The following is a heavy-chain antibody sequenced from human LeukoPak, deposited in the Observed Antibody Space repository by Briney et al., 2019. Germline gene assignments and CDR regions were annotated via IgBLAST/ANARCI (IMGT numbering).Heavy chain of an antibody. V-gene: IGHV3-23*01. CDR3: AKQLGYCSDGSCYFPY. Sequence: RPSETLSLTCTVSGDSVSSGSHHWSWVRQAPGKGLEWVSAISNNGGYTYYADSVQGRFTISRDNSKSTLCLQMNSLRAEDTAVYYCAKQLGYCSDGSCYFPYWGQGTLVTVSS. J-gene: IGHJ4*02. CDR1: GDSVSSGSHH. CDR2: ISNNGGYT. D-gene: IGHD2-15*01.